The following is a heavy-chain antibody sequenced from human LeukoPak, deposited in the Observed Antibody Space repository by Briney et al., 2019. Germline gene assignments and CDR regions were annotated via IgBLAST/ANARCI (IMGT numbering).Heavy chain of an antibody. V-gene: IGHV3-48*01. CDR1: GFSFRTDG. D-gene: IGHD4-17*01. Sequence: GGSLRLSCAASGFSFRTDGMNWVRQAPGGGLEWISYISSGSDIIHNADSVKGRFTISRDNAENSLYLQMNSLRAEDTAVYYCARGSYGDYVDDYWGQGTLVTVSS. CDR2: ISSGSDII. J-gene: IGHJ4*02. CDR3: ARGSYGDYVDDY.